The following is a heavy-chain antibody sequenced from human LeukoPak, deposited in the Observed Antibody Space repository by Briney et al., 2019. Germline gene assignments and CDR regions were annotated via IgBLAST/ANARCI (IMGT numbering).Heavy chain of an antibody. V-gene: IGHV3-21*01. D-gene: IGHD6-19*01. CDR1: GFTFSSYS. CDR2: IDSGSTFI. CDR3: TRDPPGMAVDDY. Sequence: GSLRLPCAASGFTFSSYSMNWVRQAPGKGLEWGSSIDSGSTFIYYADSVKGRFTISRDNAKNSLFLQMSSLRGEDTAVYYCTRDPPGMAVDDYWGQGTLVTVSS. J-gene: IGHJ4*02.